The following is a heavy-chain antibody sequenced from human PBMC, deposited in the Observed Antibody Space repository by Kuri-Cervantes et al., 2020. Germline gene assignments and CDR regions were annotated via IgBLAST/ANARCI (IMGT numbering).Heavy chain of an antibody. CDR2: IYHSGST. D-gene: IGHD3-22*01. V-gene: IGHV4-39*07. CDR1: GGSISSSSYY. Sequence: SETLSLTCTVSGGSISSSSYYWGWIRQPPGKGLEWIGSIYHSGSTYYNPSLKSRVTISVDTSKNQFSLKLSSVTAADTAVYYCASIVSYDSSGYYHWGQGTLVTVSS. J-gene: IGHJ5*02. CDR3: ASIVSYDSSGYYH.